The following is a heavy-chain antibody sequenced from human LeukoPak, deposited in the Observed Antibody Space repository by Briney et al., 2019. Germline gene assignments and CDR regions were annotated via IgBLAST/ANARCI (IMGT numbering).Heavy chain of an antibody. D-gene: IGHD2-2*01. CDR2: ISSSSSYI. J-gene: IGHJ6*03. V-gene: IGHV3-21*01. CDR3: ARYCSSTSCYYDYYYMDV. CDR1: GFTFSSYS. Sequence: GGSLRLSCAASGFTFSSYSMNWVRQAPGKGLEWVSSISSSSSYIYYADSVKGRFTISRDNAKNSLYLQMNSLRAEDTAVYYCARYCSSTSCYYDYYYMDVWGKGTTVTVYS.